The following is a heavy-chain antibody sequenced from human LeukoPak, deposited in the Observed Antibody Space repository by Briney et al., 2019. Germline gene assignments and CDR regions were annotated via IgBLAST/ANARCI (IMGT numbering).Heavy chain of an antibody. J-gene: IGHJ4*02. Sequence: ASVTVSCKVSGYTLTELSMHWVRQAPGKGLEWMGGFDPEDGETIYAQKFQGRVTMTEDTSTDTAYMELSSLRSEDTAVYYCATDRFRNWNDRPYFDYWGQGTLVTVSS. D-gene: IGHD1-1*01. CDR3: ATDRFRNWNDRPYFDY. V-gene: IGHV1-24*01. CDR1: GYTLTELS. CDR2: FDPEDGET.